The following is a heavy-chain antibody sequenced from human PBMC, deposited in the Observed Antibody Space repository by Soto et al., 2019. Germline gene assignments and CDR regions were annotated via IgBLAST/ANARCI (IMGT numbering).Heavy chain of an antibody. CDR3: AKSTRGGSGSLQLKT. Sequence: PGGSLRLSCAAAGFTFSSYAMSWVRQAPGKGLEWVSAISGSGGSTYYADSVKGRFTISRDNSKNTLYLQMNSLRAEDTAVYYCAKSTRGGSGSLQLKTWGQGTLVTVSS. CDR1: GFTFSSYA. V-gene: IGHV3-23*01. CDR2: ISGSGGST. J-gene: IGHJ5*02. D-gene: IGHD3-10*01.